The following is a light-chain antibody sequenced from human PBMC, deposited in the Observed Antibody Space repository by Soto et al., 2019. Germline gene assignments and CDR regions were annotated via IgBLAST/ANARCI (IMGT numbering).Light chain of an antibody. CDR2: GAS. V-gene: IGKV3-20*01. Sequence: EIVLTQSPGTLSLSPGERATLSCRASQSVNSNYVTWYQQKPGQAPRLLIHGASSRAIGIPDRFSGSGSGTDFTLTISRLEPEDFAVYYCQQYGSSFRYTFGQGTKLEIK. CDR1: QSVNSNY. J-gene: IGKJ2*01. CDR3: QQYGSSFRYT.